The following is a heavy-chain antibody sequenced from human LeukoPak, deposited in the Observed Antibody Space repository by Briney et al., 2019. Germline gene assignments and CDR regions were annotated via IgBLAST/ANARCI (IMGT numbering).Heavy chain of an antibody. D-gene: IGHD2-15*01. CDR3: ARDQGVDLPNPNWFDP. J-gene: IGHJ5*02. V-gene: IGHV4-61*02. CDR2: IYTSGST. CDR1: GGSISSSSYY. Sequence: PSETLSLTCTVSGGSISSSSYYWSWIRQPAGKGLEWIGRIYTSGSTNYNPSLKSRVTMSVDTSKNQFSLKLSSVTAADTAVYYCARDQGVDLPNPNWFDPWGQGTLVTVSS.